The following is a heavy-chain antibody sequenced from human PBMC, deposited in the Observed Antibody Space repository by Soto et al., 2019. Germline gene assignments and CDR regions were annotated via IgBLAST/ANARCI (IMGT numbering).Heavy chain of an antibody. J-gene: IGHJ3*02. V-gene: IGHV3-9*01. CDR3: AKDLYSNYGDAFDI. Sequence: GGSLRLSCAASGFTFDDYAMHWVRQAPGKGLEWVSGISWNSDKIGYADSVKGRFTISRDNAKNSLYLQMNSLRAEDTALYYCAKDLYSNYGDAFDIWGQGTMVTVSS. CDR1: GFTFDDYA. CDR2: ISWNSDKI. D-gene: IGHD4-4*01.